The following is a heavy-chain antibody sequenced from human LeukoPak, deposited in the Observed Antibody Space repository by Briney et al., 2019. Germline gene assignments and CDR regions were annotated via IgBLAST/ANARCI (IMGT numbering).Heavy chain of an antibody. CDR3: ARVGATMLVGAFDI. J-gene: IGHJ3*02. V-gene: IGHV1-69*05. CDR1: GGTFSSYA. CDR2: IIPIFGTA. Sequence: ASVKVSCKASGGTFSSYAISWVRQAPGQGLEWMGGIIPIFGTANYAQKFQGRVTITTDESTSTAYMELSSLRSEDTAVYYCARVGATMLVGAFDIWGQGTMVTVSS. D-gene: IGHD1-26*01.